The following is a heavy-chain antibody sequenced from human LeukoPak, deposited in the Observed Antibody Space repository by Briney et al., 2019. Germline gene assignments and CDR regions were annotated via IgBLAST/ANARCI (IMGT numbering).Heavy chain of an antibody. CDR3: AGDTHSSSWYDH. CDR2: IYSDGST. CDR1: GFTVSSIY. Sequence: PGGSLRLSCAASGFTVSSIYMSWVRQAPGKGLEWVSFIYSDGSTYYGDSVKGRFTLCRDSSRNTLYLQMNSLTVDNTAVYYCAGDTHSSSWYDHWGQGTLVTVSS. V-gene: IGHV3-53*01. D-gene: IGHD6-19*01. J-gene: IGHJ5*02.